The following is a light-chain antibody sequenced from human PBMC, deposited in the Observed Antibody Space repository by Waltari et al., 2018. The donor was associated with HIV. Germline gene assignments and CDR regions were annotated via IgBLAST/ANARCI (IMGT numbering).Light chain of an antibody. Sequence: SALTQPRLVSGSPGQSVTISCTGTSSAVGASKYVAWYKQHPVKAPKCTTYDVSKRPSGVPDRFTGSKSANPASPTISGLQADDEAIYYCYSYAGTYEVVFGGGTKLTVL. J-gene: IGLJ2*01. CDR3: YSYAGTYEVV. CDR1: SSAVGASKY. CDR2: DVS. V-gene: IGLV2-11*01.